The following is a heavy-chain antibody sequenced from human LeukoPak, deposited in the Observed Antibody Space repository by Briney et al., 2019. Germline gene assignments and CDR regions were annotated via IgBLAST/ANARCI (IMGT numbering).Heavy chain of an antibody. Sequence: ASVKVSCKASGYTFTSYYIHWVRQAPGQGLEWMGIINPSGGSTTYAQKFQGRVAMTRDTSTSRVYMEVSSLRSEDTAAYYCARTYSSSDEFDYWGQGTLVTVSS. CDR3: ARTYSSSDEFDY. J-gene: IGHJ4*02. D-gene: IGHD6-13*01. V-gene: IGHV1-46*01. CDR2: INPSGGST. CDR1: GYTFTSYY.